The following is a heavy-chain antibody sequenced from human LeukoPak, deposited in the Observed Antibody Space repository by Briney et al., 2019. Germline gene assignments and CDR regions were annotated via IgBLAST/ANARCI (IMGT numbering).Heavy chain of an antibody. CDR2: INPNSGGT. CDR1: GYTFTGYY. Sequence: ASVKVSCKASGYTFTGYYMHWVRQAPGQGLEWMGWINPNSGGTNYAQKFQGRVTMTRDTSISTAYMELSRLRSDDTAVYYCAREYYGSGSYHKYFDYWGQGTLVTVSS. J-gene: IGHJ4*02. V-gene: IGHV1-2*02. CDR3: AREYYGSGSYHKYFDY. D-gene: IGHD3-10*01.